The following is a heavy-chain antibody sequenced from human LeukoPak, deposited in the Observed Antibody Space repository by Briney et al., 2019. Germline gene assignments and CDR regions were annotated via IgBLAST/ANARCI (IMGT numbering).Heavy chain of an antibody. CDR1: GGTFSSYA. V-gene: IGHV1-69*13. J-gene: IGHJ6*02. Sequence: ASVKVSCKASGGTFSSYAISWVRQAPGQGLEWMGGIIPIFGTANYAQKFQGRVTITADESTSTAYMELSSLRSEDTAVYYCARGTVAVTRSHCYYGMDVWGQGTTVTVSS. D-gene: IGHD6-19*01. CDR3: ARGTVAVTRSHCYYGMDV. CDR2: IIPIFGTA.